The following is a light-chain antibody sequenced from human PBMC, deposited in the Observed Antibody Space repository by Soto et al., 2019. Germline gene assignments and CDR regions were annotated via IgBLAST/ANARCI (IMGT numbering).Light chain of an antibody. CDR1: SSNIGKNY. J-gene: IGLJ2*01. V-gene: IGLV1-51*01. CDR2: DNS. CDR3: GTWDTSLSAVV. Sequence: QSVLTQPPSVSAAPGQKVTISCSGSSSNIGKNYVSWYQQVPGTAPKLLIYDNSKRPSGIPDRFSGSKSGTSGTLGITGLQTGDEADYYCGTWDTSLSAVVFGGGTKLNVL.